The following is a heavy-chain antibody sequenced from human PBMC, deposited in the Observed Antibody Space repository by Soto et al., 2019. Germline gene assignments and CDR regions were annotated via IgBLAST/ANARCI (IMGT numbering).Heavy chain of an antibody. CDR3: ARAPLRYFAWLPLDYYYYGMDV. D-gene: IGHD3-9*01. J-gene: IGHJ6*02. CDR2: IYYSGST. V-gene: IGHV4-31*03. CDR1: GGSISSGGYY. Sequence: QVQLQESGPGLVKPSQTLSLTCTVSGGSISSGGYYWSWIRQHPGKGLEWIGYIYYSGSTYYNPSLKSRVTISVDTSKNQFSLKLSSVTAADTAVYYCARAPLRYFAWLPLDYYYYGMDVWGQGTTVTVSS.